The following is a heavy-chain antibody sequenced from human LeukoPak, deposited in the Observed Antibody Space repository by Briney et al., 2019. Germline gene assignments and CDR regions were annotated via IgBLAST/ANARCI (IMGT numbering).Heavy chain of an antibody. Sequence: GGSLRLSCAASGVTFSNLAMHWVRQAPGKGLEWVAAISHHGSDQFYADSVKGRFTISRDNSKNTLFLQMNSLGAEDTAVYYCAAQPCSVGRCYLDYWGQGTPVTVSS. CDR2: ISHHGSDQ. V-gene: IGHV3-30*04. J-gene: IGHJ4*02. CDR1: GVTFSNLA. CDR3: AAQPCSVGRCYLDY. D-gene: IGHD2-15*01.